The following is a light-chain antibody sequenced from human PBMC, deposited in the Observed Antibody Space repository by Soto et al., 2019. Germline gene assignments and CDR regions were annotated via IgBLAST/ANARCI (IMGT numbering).Light chain of an antibody. CDR3: QSYDNSLSGPV. CDR2: ANT. CDR1: SSNIGAGID. V-gene: IGLV1-40*01. J-gene: IGLJ2*01. Sequence: QSVLTQPPSVSGAPGQRVTISCTGSSSNIGAGIDVHWYQKFPGTAPKLLIYANTNRPSGDPDQFSGSKSGTSASLAITGLQAEDEADYYCQSYDNSLSGPVFGGGTKLTVL.